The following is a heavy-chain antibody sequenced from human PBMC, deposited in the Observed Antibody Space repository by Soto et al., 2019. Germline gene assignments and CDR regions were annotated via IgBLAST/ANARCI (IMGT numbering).Heavy chain of an antibody. V-gene: IGHV3-23*01. CDR1: GFTFSSYA. Sequence: GSLRLSCAASGFTFSSYAMSWVRQAPGKGLEWVSSISHSSGDTYYADSVKGRFTISRDNSRNTLYLQLSSLRDEDTAVYYCAKVDTWTYFDYWGQGTPVTVSS. CDR2: ISHSSGDT. D-gene: IGHD5-12*01. CDR3: AKVDTWTYFDY. J-gene: IGHJ4*02.